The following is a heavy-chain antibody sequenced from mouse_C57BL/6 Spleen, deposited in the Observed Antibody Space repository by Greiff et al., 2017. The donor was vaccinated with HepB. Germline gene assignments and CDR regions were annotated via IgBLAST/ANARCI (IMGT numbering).Heavy chain of an antibody. V-gene: IGHV5-17*01. Sequence: EVQLVESGGGLVKPGGSLKLSCAASGFTFSDYGMHWVRQAPEKGLEWVAYISSGSSTIYYADTVKGRFTISRDNAKNTLFLKMTSLRSEDTAMYYCARGDVWGTGTTVTVSS. CDR3: ARGDV. CDR1: GFTFSDYG. J-gene: IGHJ1*03. CDR2: ISSGSSTI.